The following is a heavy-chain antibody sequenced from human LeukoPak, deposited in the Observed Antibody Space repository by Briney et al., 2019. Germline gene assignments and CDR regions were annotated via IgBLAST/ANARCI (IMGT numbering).Heavy chain of an antibody. J-gene: IGHJ4*02. CDR2: ISAYNGNT. CDR1: GYTFTSYG. CDR3: ARDSLNIVVVPAAKFDY. D-gene: IGHD2-2*01. Sequence: ASVKVSCKASGYTFTSYGISWVRPAPGQGLEWMGWISAYNGNTNYAQKLQGRVTMTTDTSTSTAYMELRSLRSDDTAVYYCARDSLNIVVVPAAKFDYWGQGTLVTVSS. V-gene: IGHV1-18*01.